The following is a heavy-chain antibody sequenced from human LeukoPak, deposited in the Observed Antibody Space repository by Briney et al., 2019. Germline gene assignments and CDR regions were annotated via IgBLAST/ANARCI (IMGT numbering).Heavy chain of an antibody. V-gene: IGHV3-48*03. J-gene: IGHJ4*02. CDR2: ISNSGATI. D-gene: IGHD6-6*01. Sequence: GGSLRLSCAASEFTFSSYAMNWVRQAPGKGLEWVSYISNSGATIYYADSVKGRFTISRDNAKNSLYLQMNSLRAEDTAVYYCARGTSSMFDYWGQGTLVTVSS. CDR3: ARGTSSMFDY. CDR1: EFTFSSYA.